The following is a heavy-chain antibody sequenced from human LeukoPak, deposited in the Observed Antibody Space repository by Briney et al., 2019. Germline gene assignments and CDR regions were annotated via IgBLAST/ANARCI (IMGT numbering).Heavy chain of an antibody. CDR1: GYTFTGYY. Sequence: ASVKVSCKASGYTFTGYYMHWVRQAPGQGLEWMGWINPNSGGTNYAQKFQGRVTMTRDTSISTAYMELSRLRSDDTAVYYCARAWWIQLWKNGAFDIWGQGTMVTVSS. CDR3: ARAWWIQLWKNGAFDI. CDR2: INPNSGGT. V-gene: IGHV1-2*02. D-gene: IGHD5-18*01. J-gene: IGHJ3*02.